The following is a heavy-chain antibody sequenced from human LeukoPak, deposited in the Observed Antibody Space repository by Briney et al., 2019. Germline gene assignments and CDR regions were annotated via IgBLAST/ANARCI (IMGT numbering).Heavy chain of an antibody. CDR2: IYCSGST. J-gene: IGHJ3*02. D-gene: IGHD2-21*02. V-gene: IGHV4-59*13. CDR3: ASLAYCGGDRTCAFDI. Sequence: SETLSLTCTVSGDSISSYYWSWMRQPPGKGREWVGYIYCSGSTKYNPSPKSRVTISVDTSKNQFSLKLSSVTAEDTDVYYCASLAYCGGDRTCAFDIWGQGKMVTVSS. CDR1: GDSISSYY.